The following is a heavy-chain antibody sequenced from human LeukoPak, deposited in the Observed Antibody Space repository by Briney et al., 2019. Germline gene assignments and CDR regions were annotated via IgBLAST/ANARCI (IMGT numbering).Heavy chain of an antibody. J-gene: IGHJ4*02. CDR3: VRVDLQWSHGY. Sequence: GGSLRLSCAASGFSVGSYSMNWVRQAAGKGLEWVSYISSSGSRISYANSVKGRFTISKDTAKNSLYLQMNGLRVEDTAVYYCVRVDLQWSHGYWGQGTLVTVSS. CDR2: ISSSGSRI. CDR1: GFSVGSYS. D-gene: IGHD5-24*01. V-gene: IGHV3-48*04.